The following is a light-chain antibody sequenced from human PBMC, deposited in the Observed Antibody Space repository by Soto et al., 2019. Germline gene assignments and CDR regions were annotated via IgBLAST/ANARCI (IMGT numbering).Light chain of an antibody. V-gene: IGKV3-20*01. Sequence: EIVLTQSPGTLSLSPGERATLSCRASQSVGNTYLAWYQQRPGPAPRLLIYGAYTRATRIPDGFSGSGSGTDFALTISRLETEEFAVYYCHQYGSSPPYTFGQGTKLEIK. CDR2: GAY. J-gene: IGKJ2*01. CDR1: QSVGNTY. CDR3: HQYGSSPPYT.